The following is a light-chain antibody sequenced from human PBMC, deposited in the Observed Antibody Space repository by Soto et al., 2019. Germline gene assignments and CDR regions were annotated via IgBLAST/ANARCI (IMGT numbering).Light chain of an antibody. Sequence: EIVLTQSPATLSLSPGERATLSCRASQTVRNHLAWYQQKPGQAPRLLIFDASNRASGIPARFSGSGSGTDFPLTISSLEPEDFAVYYCQQRDTWPPFTFGPGTKVDFK. CDR2: DAS. J-gene: IGKJ3*01. V-gene: IGKV3-11*01. CDR3: QQRDTWPPFT. CDR1: QTVRNH.